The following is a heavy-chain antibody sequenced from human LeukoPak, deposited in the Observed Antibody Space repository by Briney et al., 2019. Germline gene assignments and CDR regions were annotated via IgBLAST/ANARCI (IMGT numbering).Heavy chain of an antibody. J-gene: IGHJ4*02. D-gene: IGHD3-3*01. CDR1: GGSIRSYY. CDR3: ARDLPYYDFWSGYYFDY. V-gene: IGHV4-59*12. Sequence: SETLSLTCTVSGGSIRSYYWTWIRQSPGKRLEWIGCIHYSESTNYNPSLKSRVTMSLDTSKNQFSLKLSSMTAADTAVYYCARDLPYYDFWSGYYFDYWGQGTLVTVSS. CDR2: IHYSEST.